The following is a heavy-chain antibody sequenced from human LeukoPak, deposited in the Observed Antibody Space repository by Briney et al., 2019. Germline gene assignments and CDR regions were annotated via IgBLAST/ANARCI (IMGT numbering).Heavy chain of an antibody. CDR2: INHSGST. D-gene: IGHD4-17*01. J-gene: IGHJ6*04. CDR3: ARALYGDYPGGYYYYGMDV. V-gene: IGHV4-34*01. CDR1: GGSFSGYY. Sequence: SETLSLTCAVYGGSFSGYYWSWIRQPPGKGLEWIGEINHSGSTNYNPSLTSRVTISVDTSKNQFSLKLSSVTAADTAVYYCARALYGDYPGGYYYYGMDVWGKGTTVTVSS.